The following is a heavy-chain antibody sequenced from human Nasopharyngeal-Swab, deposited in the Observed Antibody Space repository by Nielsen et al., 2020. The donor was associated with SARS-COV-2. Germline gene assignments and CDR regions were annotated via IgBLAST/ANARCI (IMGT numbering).Heavy chain of an antibody. CDR2: VSRSSSRS. CDR3: VRDVAMVGATLDT. Sequence: VRQAPGKGLEWVAYVSRSSSRSYYADSVEGRFTISRDNPKNSLLLQMDSLRDEDTAVYFCVRDVAMVGATLDTWGQGTLVTVSS. V-gene: IGHV3-48*02. D-gene: IGHD1-26*01. J-gene: IGHJ1*01.